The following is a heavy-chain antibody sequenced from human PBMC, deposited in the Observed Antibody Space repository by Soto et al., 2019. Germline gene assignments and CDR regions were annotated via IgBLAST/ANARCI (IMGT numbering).Heavy chain of an antibody. CDR3: ARAGTWGSKLDY. Sequence: SETLSLTCTVSGGSISSGDYYWSWIRQPPGKGLEWIGYIYYSGSTYYNPSLKSRVTISVDTSKNQFSLKLSSVTAADTAVYYCARAGTWGSKLDYWGQGTLVTVSS. CDR2: IYYSGST. J-gene: IGHJ4*02. D-gene: IGHD3-16*01. V-gene: IGHV4-30-4*01. CDR1: GGSISSGDYY.